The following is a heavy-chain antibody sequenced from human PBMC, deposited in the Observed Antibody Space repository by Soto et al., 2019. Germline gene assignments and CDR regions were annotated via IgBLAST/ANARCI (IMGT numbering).Heavy chain of an antibody. V-gene: IGHV1-46*01. J-gene: IGHJ3*02. CDR1: GYSFITSYH. CDR3: SRDTGYDHDAFDI. Sequence: QVQLVQSGAEVKKPGASVKVSCKASGYSFITSYHMHWVRQALGQGLEWMGIINPTGSMTRYSQKFEGRITMTRDTSTATDEIELSNLTSEDTAVDFCSRDTGYDHDAFDIGGQGTRVTVSS. CDR2: INPTGSMT. D-gene: IGHD5-12*01.